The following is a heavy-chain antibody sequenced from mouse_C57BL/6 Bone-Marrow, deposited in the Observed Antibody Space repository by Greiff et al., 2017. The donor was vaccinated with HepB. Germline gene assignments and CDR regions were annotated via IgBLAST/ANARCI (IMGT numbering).Heavy chain of an antibody. D-gene: IGHD1-1*01. J-gene: IGHJ4*01. CDR3: ARKDNGSSFYAMDY. CDR2: IHPNSGST. Sequence: QVQLQQPGAELVKPGASVKLSCKASGYTFTSYWMHWVKQRPGQGLEWIGMIHPNSGSTNYNEKFKSKATLTVDKSSSTAYMQLSSLKSEDTAVYYCARKDNGSSFYAMDYWGQGTSVTVAS. CDR1: GYTFTSYW. V-gene: IGHV1-64*01.